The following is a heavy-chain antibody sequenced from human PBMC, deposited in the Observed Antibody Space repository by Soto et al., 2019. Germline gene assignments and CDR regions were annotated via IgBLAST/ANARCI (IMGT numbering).Heavy chain of an antibody. J-gene: IGHJ3*01. Sequence: SVKVSCKASGYTFSTYGITWVRQAPVQGLDWMGWINPLKGDTKSAANFQDRVTMTTDTSTRTAYMELRSLRSDDTAVYYCARVKVPAAILGAFDLWGQGTLVTVSS. CDR1: GYTFSTYG. CDR3: ARVKVPAAILGAFDL. CDR2: INPLKGDT. D-gene: IGHD2-2*02. V-gene: IGHV1-18*01.